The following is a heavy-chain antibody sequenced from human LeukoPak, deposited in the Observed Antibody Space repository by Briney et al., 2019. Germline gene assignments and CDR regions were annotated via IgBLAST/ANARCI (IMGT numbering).Heavy chain of an antibody. V-gene: IGHV1-2*06. Sequence: ASVNVSCKASGYTFSHLYIHWVRQAPGQGLEWMGRVNPNSGGTDYAQNFQGRIIMTRDSSITTAYVELSRLRSDDTAMYYCATEGYNRNSDSGWTAFYFWGQGTMVTVSS. CDR2: VNPNSGGT. J-gene: IGHJ3*01. D-gene: IGHD5-24*01. CDR3: ATEGYNRNSDSGWTAFYF. CDR1: GYTFSHLY.